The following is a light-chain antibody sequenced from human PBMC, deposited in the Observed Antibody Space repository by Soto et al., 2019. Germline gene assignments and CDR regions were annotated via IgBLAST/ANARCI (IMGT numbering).Light chain of an antibody. CDR1: QSVSSNY. CDR3: HHYGNYPPNT. CDR2: GAS. J-gene: IGKJ5*01. V-gene: IGKV3-20*01. Sequence: EIVLTQSPGTLSLSPGERATLSCRASQSVSSNYLAWYQQRPGQAPRVLIYGASSRATGIPDRFSGSGSGKDFPLTISRLGPEDFEVYFCHHYGNYPPNTFGQGTGLEIK.